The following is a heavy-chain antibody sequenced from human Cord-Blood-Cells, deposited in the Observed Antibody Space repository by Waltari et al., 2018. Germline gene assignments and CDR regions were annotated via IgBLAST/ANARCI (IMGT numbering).Heavy chain of an antibody. V-gene: IGHV3-48*02. CDR2: ISSSRTI. CDR1: GFTFSSYR. J-gene: IGHJ4*02. Sequence: EVQLVESGGGLVQPGGSLRLSCAASGFTFSSYRMNWVRQAPGKGLEWVSFISSSRTIYYADSVKGRFTISRDNAKNSLYLQMNSLRDEDTAVYYWARRGGVAARDYWGQGTLVTVSS. D-gene: IGHD6-6*01. CDR3: ARRGGVAARDY.